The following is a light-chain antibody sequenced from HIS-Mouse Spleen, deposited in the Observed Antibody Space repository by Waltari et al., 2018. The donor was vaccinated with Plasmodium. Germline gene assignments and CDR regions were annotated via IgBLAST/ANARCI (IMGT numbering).Light chain of an antibody. Sequence: QSALTQPASVSGSPGQSITISCTGTSSDVGSYNLVSWYQQHPGKAPKLMFYEGSKRPSGVSNRFSGSKSVNTASRTIAGLQAEDEADYYCCSYAGSSTLVFGGGTKLTVL. CDR3: CSYAGSSTLV. V-gene: IGLV2-23*01. J-gene: IGLJ2*01. CDR2: EGS. CDR1: SSDVGSYNL.